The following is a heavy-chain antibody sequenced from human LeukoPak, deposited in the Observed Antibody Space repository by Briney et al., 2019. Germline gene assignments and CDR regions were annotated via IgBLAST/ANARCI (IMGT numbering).Heavy chain of an antibody. CDR3: AADIKNNYYDSSGYFFY. V-gene: IGHV1-69*13. Sequence: GASVTVSCTASGGTFSSYAISWVRQAPGQGLEWVGGIIPIFGTANYAQKFQGRVTITADESTSTAYMELSSLRSEDTAVYYCAADIKNNYYDSSGYFFYWGQGTLVTVSS. CDR2: IIPIFGTA. CDR1: GGTFSSYA. J-gene: IGHJ4*02. D-gene: IGHD3-22*01.